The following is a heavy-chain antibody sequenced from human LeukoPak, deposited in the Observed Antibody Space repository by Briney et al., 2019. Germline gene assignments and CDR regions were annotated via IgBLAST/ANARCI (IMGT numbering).Heavy chain of an antibody. CDR1: GGSFSGYY. V-gene: IGHV4-34*01. D-gene: IGHD3-10*01. J-gene: IGHJ5*02. CDR3: ARESMVRGVMEFDP. CDR2: INHSGST. Sequence: SETLSLTCAVYGGSFSGYYWSWIRQPPGKGLEWIGEINHSGSTNYNPSLKSRVTISVDKSKNQFSLKLSSVTAADTAVYYCARESMVRGVMEFDPWGQGTLVTVSS.